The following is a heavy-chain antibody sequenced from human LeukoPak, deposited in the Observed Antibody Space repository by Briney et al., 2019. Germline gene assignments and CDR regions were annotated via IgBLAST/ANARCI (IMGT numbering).Heavy chain of an antibody. V-gene: IGHV4-61*08. D-gene: IGHD6-19*01. CDR2: IYYSGSA. Sequence: SQTLSLTCTVSGGSISSGDYYWSWIRQPPGKGLEWIGYIYYSGSANYNPSLKSRVTMSVDTSKNQFSLKLSSVTAADTAVYYCARGSQYSSGAFDSWGQGTMVTVSS. CDR1: GGSISSGDYY. J-gene: IGHJ3*02. CDR3: ARGSQYSSGAFDS.